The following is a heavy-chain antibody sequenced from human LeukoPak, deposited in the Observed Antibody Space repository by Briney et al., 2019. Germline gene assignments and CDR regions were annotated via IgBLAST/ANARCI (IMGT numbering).Heavy chain of an antibody. V-gene: IGHV4-39*01. J-gene: IGHJ5*02. Sequence: PSETLSLTCTASGGSISISGSSYYWVWIRQPPGKGLEWIGSIYYGGSTYYNPSLKSRVTISVDTSKNQFSLKLSSVTAADTAVYYCARHILRGMWSDPWGQGTLVTVSS. D-gene: IGHD1-26*01. CDR2: IYYGGST. CDR1: GGSISISGSSYY. CDR3: ARHILRGMWSDP.